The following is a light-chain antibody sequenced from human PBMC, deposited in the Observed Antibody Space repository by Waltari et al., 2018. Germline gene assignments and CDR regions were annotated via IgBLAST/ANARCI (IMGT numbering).Light chain of an antibody. J-gene: IGLJ2*01. CDR3: EVWDSNTAV. V-gene: IGLV3-9*01. Sequence: HWYQQKPGQAPVLVIYRDSNRPSGIPERFSGSDSGNTATLTISRAQDGDEADFYCEVWDSNTAVFGGGTKLTVL. CDR2: RDS.